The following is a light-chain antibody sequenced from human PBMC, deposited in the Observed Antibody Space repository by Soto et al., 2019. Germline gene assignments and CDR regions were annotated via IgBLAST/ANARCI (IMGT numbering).Light chain of an antibody. V-gene: IGKV3-15*01. J-gene: IGKJ5*01. Sequence: EIVMTQSPATLSVSPGERATLSCRASQSVSSNLAWYQQKPGQAPRLLIFGASTRATGIPARFSGSGSGTEFTLTISSLQSEDFALYYCQQYNYYVTFGQGTRLEMK. CDR3: QQYNYYVT. CDR1: QSVSSN. CDR2: GAS.